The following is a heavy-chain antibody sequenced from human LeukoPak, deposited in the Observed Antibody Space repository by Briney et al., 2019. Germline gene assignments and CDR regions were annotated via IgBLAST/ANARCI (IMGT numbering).Heavy chain of an antibody. V-gene: IGHV3-9*01. CDR3: AKGLSGSIYFSHTNFDY. D-gene: IGHD3-10*01. CDR1: GFTFDDYA. CDR2: ISWNSGSI. J-gene: IGHJ4*02. Sequence: PGRSLRLSCAASGFTFDDYAMHWVRQAPGKGLEWVSGISWNSGSIGYADSVKGRFTISRDNSKNTLYLQMNSLRAEDTAVYYCAKGLSGSIYFSHTNFDYWGQGTLVTVSS.